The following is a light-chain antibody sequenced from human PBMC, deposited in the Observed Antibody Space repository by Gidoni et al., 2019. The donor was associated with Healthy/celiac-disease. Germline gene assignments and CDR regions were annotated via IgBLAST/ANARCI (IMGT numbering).Light chain of an antibody. J-gene: IGLJ1*01. Sequence: SSELTQDPAVYVALGQTVRITCQGDSLRSYYASWYQQKPGQAPVLVIYGKNNRPSGIPDRFSSSSSGNTASLTITGAQAEDEADYYCNTLDSSGNHYVFETGTKVTVL. CDR3: NTLDSSGNHYV. CDR1: SLRSYY. V-gene: IGLV3-19*01. CDR2: GKN.